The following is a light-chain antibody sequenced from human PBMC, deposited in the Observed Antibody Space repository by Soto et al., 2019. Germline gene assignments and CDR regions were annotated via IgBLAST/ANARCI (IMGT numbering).Light chain of an antibody. Sequence: EIGMTQSPATLSVYPGERATLSCRASQSVSSNLAWYQQKPGQAPRLLIYGASTRATGIPARFSGSGSGTEFTLTISSLQSEDFAVYYCQQYNNWPRTFGQGTKVAIK. J-gene: IGKJ1*01. CDR1: QSVSSN. V-gene: IGKV3-15*01. CDR3: QQYNNWPRT. CDR2: GAS.